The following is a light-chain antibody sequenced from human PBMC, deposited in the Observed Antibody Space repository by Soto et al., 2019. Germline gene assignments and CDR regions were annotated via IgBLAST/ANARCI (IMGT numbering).Light chain of an antibody. CDR2: EVT. J-gene: IGLJ2*01. CDR1: SSDVGAHNY. CDR3: CSFTTSSTWI. Sequence: QSALTQPASVSGSPGQSITISCTGTSSDVGAHNYVSWYQQHPGKAPKLIVFEVTNRPSGVSDRFSGSKSGTTASLTISGPQAEDEADYYCCSFTTSSTWIFGGGTKLTVL. V-gene: IGLV2-14*01.